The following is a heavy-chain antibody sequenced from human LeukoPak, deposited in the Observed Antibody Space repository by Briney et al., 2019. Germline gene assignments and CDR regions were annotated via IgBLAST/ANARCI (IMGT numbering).Heavy chain of an antibody. CDR1: GGSISSYY. CDR3: AREAYYDSSGYSLDY. D-gene: IGHD3-22*01. CDR2: IYTSGST. J-gene: IGHJ4*02. Sequence: SSETLSLTCTVSGGSISSYYWSWIRQPAGKGLEWIGHIYTSGSTNYNPSLKSRVTMSVDTSKNQFSLKLSSVTAVDTAVYYCAREAYYDSSGYSLDYWGQGTLVTVSS. V-gene: IGHV4-4*07.